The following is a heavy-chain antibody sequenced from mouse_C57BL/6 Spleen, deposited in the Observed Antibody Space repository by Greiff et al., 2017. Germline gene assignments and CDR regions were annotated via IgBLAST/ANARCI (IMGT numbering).Heavy chain of an antibody. Sequence: QVQLQQPGTELVKPGASVKLSCKASGYTFTSYWMHWVKQRPGQGLEWIGNINPSNGGTNYNEKFKSKATLTVDKSSSTAYMQLRSLTSEDSAVYYCAGSGAGTGYYFDYWGQGTTLTVSS. CDR3: AGSGAGTGYYFDY. V-gene: IGHV1-53*01. D-gene: IGHD3-3*01. CDR1: GYTFTSYW. CDR2: INPSNGGT. J-gene: IGHJ2*01.